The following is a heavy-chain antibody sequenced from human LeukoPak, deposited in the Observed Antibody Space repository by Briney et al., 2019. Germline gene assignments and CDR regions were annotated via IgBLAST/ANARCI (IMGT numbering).Heavy chain of an antibody. CDR2: IKQDGSQK. V-gene: IGHV3-7*03. Sequence: GGSLRLSCAASGFTFSSYWMSWVRQAPGKGLEWVTSIKQDGSQKYYVDSVKGRFTISRDNAKNSLYLQMNSLRAEDTAEYYCARELWQWRYWGQGTLVTVSS. CDR1: GFTFSSYW. D-gene: IGHD6-19*01. J-gene: IGHJ4*02. CDR3: ARELWQWRY.